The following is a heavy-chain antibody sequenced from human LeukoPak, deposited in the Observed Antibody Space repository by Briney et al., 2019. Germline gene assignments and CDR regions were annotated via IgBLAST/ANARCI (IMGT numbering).Heavy chain of an antibody. J-gene: IGHJ6*02. V-gene: IGHV3-21*01. CDR1: GFTFSSYS. D-gene: IGHD1-1*01. CDR3: ARGVTTTGQGYYYYYGMDV. CDR2: ISSSSSYI. Sequence: GSLRLSCAASGFTFSSYSMNWVRQAPGKGLEWVSSISSSSSYIYYADSVKGRFTISRDNAKNSLYLQMNSLRAEDTAVYYCARGVTTTGQGYYYYYGMDVWGQGTTVTVSS.